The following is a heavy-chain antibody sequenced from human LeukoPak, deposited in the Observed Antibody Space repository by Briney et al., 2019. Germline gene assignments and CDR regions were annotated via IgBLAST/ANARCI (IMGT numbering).Heavy chain of an antibody. D-gene: IGHD2-2*01. CDR1: GYSFTNYW. J-gene: IGHJ4*02. V-gene: IGHV5-51*01. Sequence: GESLKISCKASGYSFTNYWIGWVRQMPGKGLEWMGIIYPRDSDTRYGPAFQGQVSFSADTSISTAYLQWSSLEASDTAMYYCARHRNRFCSSATCFTVFDSWGQGTLVTVSS. CDR3: ARHRNRFCSSATCFTVFDS. CDR2: IYPRDSDT.